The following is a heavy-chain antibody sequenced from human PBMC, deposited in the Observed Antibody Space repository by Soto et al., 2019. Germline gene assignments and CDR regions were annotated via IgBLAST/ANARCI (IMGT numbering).Heavy chain of an antibody. CDR3: ARDSQKPRLTFWSGSSPLDY. CDR1: GYTFTSYG. V-gene: IGHV1-18*04. Sequence: GASVKVSCKASGYTFTSYGISWVRQAPGQGLEWMGWISAYNGNTNYAQKLQGRVTMTTDTSTSTAYMELRSLRSDDTAVYYCARDSQKPRLTFWSGSSPLDYWGQGTLVTVSS. J-gene: IGHJ4*02. CDR2: ISAYNGNT. D-gene: IGHD3-3*01.